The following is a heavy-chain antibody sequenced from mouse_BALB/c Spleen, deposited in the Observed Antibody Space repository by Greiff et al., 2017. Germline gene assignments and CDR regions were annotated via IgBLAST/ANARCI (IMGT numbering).Heavy chain of an antibody. CDR3: ARYEGGGGYPAWFAY. CDR2: INPGSGGT. J-gene: IGHJ3*01. V-gene: IGHV1-54*01. CDR1: GYAFTNYL. Sequence: QVQLQQSGAELVRPGTSVKVSCKASGYAFTNYLIEWVKQRPGQGLEWIGVINPGSGGTNYNEKFKGKATLTADKSSSTAYMQLSSLTSDDSAVYFCARYEGGGGYPAWFAYWGQGTLVTVSA. D-gene: IGHD1-1*02.